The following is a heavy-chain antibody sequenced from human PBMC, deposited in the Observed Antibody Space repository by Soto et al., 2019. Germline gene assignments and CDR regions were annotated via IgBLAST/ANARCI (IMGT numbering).Heavy chain of an antibody. CDR2: ISAYNGNT. J-gene: IGHJ5*02. V-gene: IGHV1-18*01. CDR3: VREVRPLVSLNWYDP. D-gene: IGHD6-6*01. Sequence: ASVKVSCKASGYTFTSYAVSWVRQAPGQGLEWMGWISAYNGNTNYAQKLQGRVTMTTDTSTSTAYMELRSLRSDDTAVYYCVREVRPLVSLNWYDPWGQGTLLTVSS. CDR1: GYTFTSYA.